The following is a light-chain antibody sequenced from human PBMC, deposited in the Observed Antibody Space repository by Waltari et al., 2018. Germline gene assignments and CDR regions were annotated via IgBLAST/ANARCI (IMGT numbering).Light chain of an antibody. J-gene: IGKJ2*01. CDR3: QQYNTYSS. V-gene: IGKV1-5*03. CDR2: KAS. Sequence: DIQMTQSPSSLSASVGDRVTITCRASQSISNRFAWYQQKLGKAPIRLIDKASILKRGGPSRCSGRRSGAQFALTISILQPADFATYYCQQYNTYSSFGQGTKLEIK. CDR1: QSISNR.